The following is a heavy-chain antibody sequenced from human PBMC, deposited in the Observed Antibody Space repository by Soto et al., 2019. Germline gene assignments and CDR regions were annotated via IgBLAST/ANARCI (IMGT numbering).Heavy chain of an antibody. CDR3: ARSRVDYYDSSGYS. V-gene: IGHV1-69*13. J-gene: IGHJ5*02. D-gene: IGHD3-22*01. CDR2: IIPIFGTA. Sequence: SVKVSCKASGGTFSSYAISWVRQAPGQGLEWMGGIIPIFGTANYAQKFQGRVTITADESTSTAYMELSSLRSEDTAVYYCARSRVDYYDSSGYSWGQGTLVTVSS. CDR1: GGTFSSYA.